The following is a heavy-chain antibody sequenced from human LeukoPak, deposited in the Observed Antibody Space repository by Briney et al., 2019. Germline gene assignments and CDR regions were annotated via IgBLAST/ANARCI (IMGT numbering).Heavy chain of an antibody. CDR2: IYYSGST. CDR1: GGSISSYY. D-gene: IGHD3-22*01. CDR3: ARDLRNYYDSSGYNYWYFDL. V-gene: IGHV4-59*01. Sequence: SETLSLTCTVSGGSISSYYWSWIRQPPGKGLEWIGYIYYSGSTNYNPSLKSRVTISVDTSKNQFSLKLNSVTAADTAVYYCARDLRNYYDSSGYNYWYFDLWGRGTLVTVSS. J-gene: IGHJ2*01.